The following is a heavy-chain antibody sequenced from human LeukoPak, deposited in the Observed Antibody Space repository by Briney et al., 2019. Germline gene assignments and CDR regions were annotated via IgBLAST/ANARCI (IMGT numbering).Heavy chain of an antibody. CDR2: IYYSGST. CDR3: AREVRGVIRWNWFDP. Sequence: SSETLSLTCTVSGGSISSYYWSWIRQPPGKGLEWIGYIYYSGSTNYNPSLKSRVAISVDTSKNQFSLKLSSVTAAETAVYYCAREVRGVIRWNWFDPWGQGTLVTVSS. J-gene: IGHJ5*02. D-gene: IGHD3-10*01. V-gene: IGHV4-59*01. CDR1: GGSISSYY.